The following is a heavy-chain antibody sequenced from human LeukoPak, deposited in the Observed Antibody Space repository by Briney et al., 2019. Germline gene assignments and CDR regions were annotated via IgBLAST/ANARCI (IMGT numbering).Heavy chain of an antibody. Sequence: TSETLSLTCAVSGGSFSGYSLTWIRQPPGQGLEWIGEINHSGINHFNPSLKSRVTISADTSKKQVFLNLNSVTAADTAVYYCAKKKVDVMGNQYYHYYGLDVWGQGTTVTVSS. J-gene: IGHJ6*02. CDR2: INHSGIN. D-gene: IGHD3-16*01. CDR1: GGSFSGYS. V-gene: IGHV4-34*01. CDR3: AKKKVDVMGNQYYHYYGLDV.